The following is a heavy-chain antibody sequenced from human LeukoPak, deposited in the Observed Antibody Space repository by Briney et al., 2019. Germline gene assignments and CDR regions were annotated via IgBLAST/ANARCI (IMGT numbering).Heavy chain of an antibody. CDR2: IYPGDSDT. CDR3: ARQNDFRLDY. D-gene: IGHD3-3*01. J-gene: IGHJ4*02. Sequence: GESLKISCKGSGYSFTSYWSGWVRQMPGKGLEWMGIIYPGDSDTRYSPSFQGQVTISAEKSVSTAYLQWSSLKASDTAIYYCARQNDFRLDYWGQGTLVTVSS. V-gene: IGHV5-51*01. CDR1: GYSFTSYW.